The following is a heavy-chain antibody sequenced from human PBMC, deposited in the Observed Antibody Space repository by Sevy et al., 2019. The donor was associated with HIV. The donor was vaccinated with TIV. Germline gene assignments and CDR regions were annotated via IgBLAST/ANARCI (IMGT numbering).Heavy chain of an antibody. CDR3: ARGMSAYLLANGMDV. CDR2: INPNRGGT. Sequence: VSVKVSCKAYGYTFSDYYMHWVRQAPGQGLEWMGWINPNRGGTNYAHKFQGRVTMTRDASISTAYMELSSLRSDDTAIYYCARGMSAYLLANGMDVWGQGTTVTVSS. D-gene: IGHD3-3*01. V-gene: IGHV1-2*07. CDR1: GYTFSDYY. J-gene: IGHJ6*02.